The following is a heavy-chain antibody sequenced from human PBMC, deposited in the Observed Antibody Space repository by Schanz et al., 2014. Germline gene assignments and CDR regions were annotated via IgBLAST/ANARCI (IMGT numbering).Heavy chain of an antibody. CDR2: MYINSGST. J-gene: IGHJ4*02. D-gene: IGHD3-16*01. V-gene: IGHV3-53*01. CDR3: ARGTPFLCDY. Sequence: EVQLVESGGGLIQPGGSLRLSCAVSGFTVNTNYMSWVRQAPGKGLEWISSMYINSGSTQYADSVKGRFIISRDSSKNTLFLQMNSLRAEDTAVYYCARGTPFLCDYWGQGTPVTVSS. CDR1: GFTVNTNY.